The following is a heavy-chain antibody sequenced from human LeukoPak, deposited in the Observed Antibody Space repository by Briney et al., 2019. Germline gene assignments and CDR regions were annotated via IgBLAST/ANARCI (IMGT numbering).Heavy chain of an antibody. J-gene: IGHJ4*02. Sequence: SETLSLTCAVSGSSISSGYYWGWIRQPPGKGLEWIGSIYRSGNMYESGSTYYNPSLKSRVTISVDTSKNQFSLKVKFVTAADTAVYYCARNYSRSPGEGHGFKYFDFWGQGSLVTVSS. CDR2: IYRSGNMYESGST. V-gene: IGHV4-38-2*01. CDR3: ARNYSRSPGEGHGFKYFDF. D-gene: IGHD6-6*01. CDR1: GSSISSGYY.